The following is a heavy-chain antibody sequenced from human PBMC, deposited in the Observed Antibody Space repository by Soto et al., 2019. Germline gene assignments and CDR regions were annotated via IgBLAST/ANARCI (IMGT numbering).Heavy chain of an antibody. J-gene: IGHJ6*02. CDR1: GSSLTSSC. CDR3: ASPSTYYYGSGIPYYYYGMDV. V-gene: IGHV5-10-1*01. D-gene: IGHD3-10*01. Sequence: GGALQLSCQDSGSSLTSSCISWVRQMPGNGLEWMGRIDPSDSYTNYSPSSHGHVTISAAKSISTAYLQWSSLKASDTAMYYCASPSTYYYGSGIPYYYYGMDVWGQVTTVTVS. CDR2: IDPSDSYT.